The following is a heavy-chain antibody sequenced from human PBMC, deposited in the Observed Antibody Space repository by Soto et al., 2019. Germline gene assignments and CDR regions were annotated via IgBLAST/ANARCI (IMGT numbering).Heavy chain of an antibody. D-gene: IGHD6-19*01. Sequence: ASVKVSCKASGYTFTSYAMHWVRQAPGQRLEWMGWINAGNGNTKYSQKFQGRVTITRDTSASTAYVELSSLRSEDTAVYYCAADAVAGDFDYWGQGTLVTVSS. V-gene: IGHV1-3*01. CDR2: INAGNGNT. J-gene: IGHJ4*02. CDR3: AADAVAGDFDY. CDR1: GYTFTSYA.